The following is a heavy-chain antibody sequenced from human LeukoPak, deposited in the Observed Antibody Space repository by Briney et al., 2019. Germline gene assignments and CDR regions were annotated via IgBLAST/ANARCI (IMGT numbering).Heavy chain of an antibody. Sequence: SVKVSCKASGYTFTSYDINWVRQAPGQGLEWMGGIIPIFGTANYAQKFQGRVTITTDESTSTAYMELSSLRSEDTAVYYCARTNPAWNYVNNWFDPWGQGTLVTVSS. CDR3: ARTNPAWNYVNNWFDP. D-gene: IGHD1-7*01. CDR1: GYTFTSYD. CDR2: IIPIFGTA. J-gene: IGHJ5*02. V-gene: IGHV1-69*05.